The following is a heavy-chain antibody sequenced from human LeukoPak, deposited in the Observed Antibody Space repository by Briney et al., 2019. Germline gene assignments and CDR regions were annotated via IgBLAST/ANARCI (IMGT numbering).Heavy chain of an antibody. Sequence: SVKVSCKASGRTFSSYAISWVRQAPGQGLEWMGRIIPIFGTATYAQKFQGRVTITTDESTSTAYMELSSLRSEDTAVYYCAREGFSGGSDYWGQGTLVTVSS. CDR2: IIPIFGTA. J-gene: IGHJ4*02. D-gene: IGHD3-10*01. CDR3: AREGFSGGSDY. V-gene: IGHV1-69*05. CDR1: GRTFSSYA.